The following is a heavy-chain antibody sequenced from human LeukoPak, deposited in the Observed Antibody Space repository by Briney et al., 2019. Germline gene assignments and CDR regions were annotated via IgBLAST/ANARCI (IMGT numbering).Heavy chain of an antibody. V-gene: IGHV1-69*06. D-gene: IGHD5-18*01. CDR3: ARNWGGSMVTRYYYYMDV. CDR2: IIPIFGTA. CDR1: GGTFSSYA. Sequence: GASVKVSCEASGGTFSSYAISWVRQAPGQGLEWMGGIIPIFGTANYAQKFQGRVTITADKSTSTAYMELSSLRSEDTAVYYCARNWGGSMVTRYYYYMDVWGKGTTVTISS. J-gene: IGHJ6*03.